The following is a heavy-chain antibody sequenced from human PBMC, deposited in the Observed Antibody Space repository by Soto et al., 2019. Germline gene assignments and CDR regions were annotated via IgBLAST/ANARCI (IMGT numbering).Heavy chain of an antibody. CDR3: ARDQSPAYSWAFDY. V-gene: IGHV3-30-3*01. J-gene: IGHJ4*02. D-gene: IGHD4-4*01. Sequence: QVQLVESGGGVVQPGRSLRLSCAASGFTFSSYAMHWVRQAPGKGLEWVAVISYDGSNKYYADSVKGRFTISRDNSKNTLYLQMNSLRAEDTAVYYCARDQSPAYSWAFDYWGQGTLVTVSS. CDR1: GFTFSSYA. CDR2: ISYDGSNK.